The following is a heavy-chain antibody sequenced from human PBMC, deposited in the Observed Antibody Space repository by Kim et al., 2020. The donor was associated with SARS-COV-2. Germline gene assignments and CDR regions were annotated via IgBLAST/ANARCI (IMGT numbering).Heavy chain of an antibody. V-gene: IGHV4-39*01. CDR2: IFHSGSA. CDR1: GGSTSSIDYY. D-gene: IGHD6-13*01. CDR3: ATEGGSWVYFDF. J-gene: IGHJ4*02. Sequence: SETLSLTCNVSGGSTSSIDYYWAWIRQPPGKGPEWIGSIFHSGSAYYNPSLKSRVTISVDTSKNQFSLKLASVTAADTAVSYCATEGGSWVYFDFWGQG.